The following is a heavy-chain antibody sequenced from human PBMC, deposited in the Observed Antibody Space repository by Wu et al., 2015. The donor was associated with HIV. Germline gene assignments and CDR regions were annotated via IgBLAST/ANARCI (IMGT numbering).Heavy chain of an antibody. V-gene: IGHV1-69*12. D-gene: IGHD4-17*01. CDR3: ATERGEVDDYGDYILGRIYYFDS. Sequence: QVQLVQSGAEMKKAGSSVKVSCKPSRGTFHNYAISWVRQAPGEGLEWMGGIIFMFGSTNYAQRLQGRVTITADESSGIAYMELSNLRSEDTALYYCATERGEVDDYGDYILGRIYYFDSWGQGTLVTVSS. J-gene: IGHJ4*02. CDR1: RGTFHNYA. CDR2: IIFMFGST.